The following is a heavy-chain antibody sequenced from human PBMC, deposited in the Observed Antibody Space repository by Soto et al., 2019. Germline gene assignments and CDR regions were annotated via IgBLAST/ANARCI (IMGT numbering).Heavy chain of an antibody. CDR2: IYDTGST. V-gene: IGHV4-59*01. D-gene: IGHD4-17*01. CDR3: VKVGGSYGGCANFDY. Sequence: PSETLSLTCTVSGGSISPYYWSWIRHPPGKGLEWLGYIYDTGSTKYNPSLKSRVTISVGTANYQFFLRLTSLTAVDPSVYSCVKVGGSYGGCANFDYWGKG. J-gene: IGHJ4*02. CDR1: GGSISPYY.